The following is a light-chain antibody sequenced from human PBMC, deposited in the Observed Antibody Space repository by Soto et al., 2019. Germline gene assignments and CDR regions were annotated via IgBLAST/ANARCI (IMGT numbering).Light chain of an antibody. J-gene: IGLJ3*02. CDR3: CSDAGSSTFLWV. Sequence: QSVLTQPASVSGSPGQSITISCTGTSSDVGSYNLVSWYQQHPGKAPKLMIYEGSKRPSGVSNRFSGSKSGNTASLTISGLQAEDEAEYDCCSDAGSSTFLWVFGGGTKLTVL. CDR2: EGS. V-gene: IGLV2-23*03. CDR1: SSDVGSYNL.